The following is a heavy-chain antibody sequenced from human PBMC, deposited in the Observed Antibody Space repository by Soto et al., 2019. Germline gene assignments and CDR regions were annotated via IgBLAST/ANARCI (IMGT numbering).Heavy chain of an antibody. D-gene: IGHD3-22*01. CDR1: GFSLSTNGIR. CDR2: IDWDDGK. J-gene: IGHJ4*02. Sequence: XGPTLVNPTQSLTLTCTFSGFSLSTNGIRVSWVRQPPGKALEWLARIDWDDGKFYATSLKTRLTISKDTSKNLVFLTMTNMGPADTATYFCARSPPPYYYDSSGYTFDYWGQGALVTVSS. CDR3: ARSPPPYYYDSSGYTFDY. V-gene: IGHV2-70D*14.